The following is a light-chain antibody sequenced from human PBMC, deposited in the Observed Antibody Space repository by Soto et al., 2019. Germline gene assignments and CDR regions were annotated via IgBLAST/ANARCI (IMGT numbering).Light chain of an antibody. CDR3: QQLTSYPIT. CDR1: QGISNY. CDR2: TAS. J-gene: IGKJ5*01. Sequence: DIQLSQSPSFLSASVGDRVTITCRASQGISNYLAWYQRKPGKAPKLLISTASILQSGVPSRFSGSGSGTEFALTISSLQPEDCATYRCQQLTSYPITFGQGTRLEIK. V-gene: IGKV1-9*01.